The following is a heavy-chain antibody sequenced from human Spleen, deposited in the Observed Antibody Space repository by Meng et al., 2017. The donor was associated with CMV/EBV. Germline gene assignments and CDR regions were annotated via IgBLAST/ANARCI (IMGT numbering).Heavy chain of an antibody. CDR1: GGSFSGYY. CDR2: INHSGST. CDR3: AGQYCTSTSCVDY. D-gene: IGHD2-2*01. J-gene: IGHJ4*02. V-gene: IGHV4-34*01. Sequence: GSLRLSCAVYGGSFSGYYWSWIRQPPGKGLEWIGEINHSGSTNYNPSLKSRVTISVDTSKNQFSLKLSSVTAADTAVYYCAGQYCTSTSCVDYWGQGTLVTVSS.